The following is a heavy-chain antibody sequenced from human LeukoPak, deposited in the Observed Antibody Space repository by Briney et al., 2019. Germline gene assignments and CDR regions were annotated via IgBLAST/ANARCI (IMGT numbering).Heavy chain of an antibody. Sequence: SETLSLTCTVSGGSISSSSYYWGWIRQPPGKGLEWIGSIYYSGSTYYNPSLKSRVTISVDTSKNQFSLKLSSVTAADTAVYYCAKDGHEWELTKWGDYWGQGTLVTVSS. D-gene: IGHD1-26*01. J-gene: IGHJ4*02. CDR1: GGSISSSSYY. CDR2: IYYSGST. V-gene: IGHV4-39*07. CDR3: AKDGHEWELTKWGDY.